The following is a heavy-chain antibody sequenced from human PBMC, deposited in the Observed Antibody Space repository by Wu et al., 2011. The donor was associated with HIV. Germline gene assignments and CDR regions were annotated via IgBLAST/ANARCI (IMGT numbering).Heavy chain of an antibody. D-gene: IGHD2-8*01. V-gene: IGHV1-18*01. CDR3: ATGLRHDSGDSQMVNDS. CDR1: GYLFKSYG. J-gene: IGHJ5*01. Sequence: QVQLVQSGGEARKPGASVKISCKTSGYLFKSYGIAWVRQAPGQGLEWMGWIAPYNGKTIYAENFQGRVTISADTSTNTAYMQVSSLRSDDTAIYYCATGLRHDSGDSQMVNDSWGQGTLVTVSS. CDR2: IAPYNGKT.